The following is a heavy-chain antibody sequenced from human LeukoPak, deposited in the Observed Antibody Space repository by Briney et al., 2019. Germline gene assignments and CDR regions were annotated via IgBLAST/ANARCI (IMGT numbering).Heavy chain of an antibody. J-gene: IGHJ4*02. CDR1: GFTFSSYG. V-gene: IGHV3-30*02. CDR2: IRFDGSIK. CDR3: AKDPDIDY. Sequence: GESLKISCAASGFTFSSYGMHWVRQAPGKGLEWVAFIRFDGSIKYYVDSVKGRFTISRDNSKNTLYLQMNSLSIEDTAVYYCAKDPDIDYWGQGTLVTVSS.